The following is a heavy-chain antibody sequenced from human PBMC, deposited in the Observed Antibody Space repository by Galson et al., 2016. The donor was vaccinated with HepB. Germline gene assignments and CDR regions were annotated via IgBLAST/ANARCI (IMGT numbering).Heavy chain of an antibody. CDR1: GFTFSGYG. CDR2: AYGSGSST. J-gene: IGHJ6*03. Sequence: SLRLSCAASGFTFSGYGMSWVRQVPGKGLEWVSIAYGSGSSTYYADSVKGRFTMSRDNSKNTVYLHMNSLRVDDTAVYYCAKDWGCIDGRCPGYMDVWGKGTTVTVSS. D-gene: IGHD2-8*01. CDR3: AKDWGCIDGRCPGYMDV. V-gene: IGHV3-23*01.